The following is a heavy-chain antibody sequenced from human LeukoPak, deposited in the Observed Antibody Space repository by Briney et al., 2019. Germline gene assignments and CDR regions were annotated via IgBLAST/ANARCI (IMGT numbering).Heavy chain of an antibody. CDR1: GYTFTGYY. CDR2: INPNSGGT. J-gene: IGHJ4*02. Sequence: ASVKVSCKASGYTFTGYYVHWVRQAPGQGLEWMGWINPNSGGTNYAQKFQGRVTMTRDTSISTAYMELSRLRSDDTAVYYCARVSFVWGSYRPLDYWGQGTLVTVSS. CDR3: ARVSFVWGSYRPLDY. D-gene: IGHD3-16*02. V-gene: IGHV1-2*02.